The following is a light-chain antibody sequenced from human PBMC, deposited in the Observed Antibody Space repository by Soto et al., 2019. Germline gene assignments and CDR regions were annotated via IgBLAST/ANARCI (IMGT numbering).Light chain of an antibody. CDR1: QSISIW. J-gene: IGKJ1*01. Sequence: DIQMTQSPSTLSASVGDRVTITCRASQSISIWLAWYQQKPGKAPNLLIYKASSLESGAPSRFSGSGSGTEFTLTISSLHPDDFATYYCQQYNSYPRTFGQGTKV. V-gene: IGKV1-5*03. CDR2: KAS. CDR3: QQYNSYPRT.